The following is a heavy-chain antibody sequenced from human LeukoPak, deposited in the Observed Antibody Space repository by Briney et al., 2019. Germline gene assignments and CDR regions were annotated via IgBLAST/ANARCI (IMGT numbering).Heavy chain of an antibody. J-gene: IGHJ4*02. Sequence: PGESLKISCKGSGYSFTSYWISWVRQMPGKGXXXXGRIDPSDSYTNYSPSFQGHVTISADKSISTAYLQWSSLKASDTAMYYCARSYCGGDCPTDYWGQGTLVTVSS. V-gene: IGHV5-10-1*01. D-gene: IGHD2-21*02. CDR2: IDPSDSYT. CDR1: GYSFTSYW. CDR3: ARSYCGGDCPTDY.